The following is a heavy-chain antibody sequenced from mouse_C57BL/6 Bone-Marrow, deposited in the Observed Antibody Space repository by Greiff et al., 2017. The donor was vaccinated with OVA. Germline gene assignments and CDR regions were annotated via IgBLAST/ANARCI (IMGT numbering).Heavy chain of an antibody. D-gene: IGHD2-4*01. V-gene: IGHV5-17*01. Sequence: VQLKESGGGLVKPGGSLKLSCAASGFTFSDYGMHWVRQAPEKGLEWVAYISSGSSTIYYADTVKGRFTISRDNAKNTLFLQMTSLRSEDTAMYYCARGRDYDVLFDYWGQGTTLTVSS. CDR3: ARGRDYDVLFDY. J-gene: IGHJ2*01. CDR2: ISSGSSTI. CDR1: GFTFSDYG.